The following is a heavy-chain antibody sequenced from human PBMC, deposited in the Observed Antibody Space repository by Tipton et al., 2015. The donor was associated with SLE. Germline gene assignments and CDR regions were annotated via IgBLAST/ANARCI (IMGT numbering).Heavy chain of an antibody. V-gene: IGHV4-38-2*01. D-gene: IGHD3-3*01. CDR1: GYSISSGYY. J-gene: IGHJ6*03. Sequence: TLSLTCAVSGYSISSGYYWAWIRQPPGKGLEWIGSIYHSGSTYYNPSLNSRVTISVDMSNNHISLKLSSVTAADTALYYCAGLTIFGVVIIGNYDYYMDVWGKGTTVTVSS. CDR2: IYHSGST. CDR3: AGLTIFGVVIIGNYDYYMDV.